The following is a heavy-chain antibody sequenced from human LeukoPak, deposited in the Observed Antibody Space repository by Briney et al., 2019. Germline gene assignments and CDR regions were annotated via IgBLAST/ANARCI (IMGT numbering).Heavy chain of an antibody. V-gene: IGHV4-30-2*01. D-gene: IGHD3-3*01. CDR1: GGSISSGGYY. CDR2: INHSGST. J-gene: IGHJ3*02. CDR3: ARYSDFWTGRRVAFDI. Sequence: SQTLSLTCTVSGGSISSGGYYWSWIRQPPGKGLEWIGEINHSGSTNYNPSLKSRVTISVDTSKNQFSLKLSSVTAADTAVYYCARYSDFWTGRRVAFDIWGQGTMVTVSS.